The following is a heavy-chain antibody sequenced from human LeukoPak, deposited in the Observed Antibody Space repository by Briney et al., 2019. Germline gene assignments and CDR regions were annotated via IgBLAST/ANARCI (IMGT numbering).Heavy chain of an antibody. V-gene: IGHV3-30*03. CDR1: GFTFSSYG. CDR3: ARDPSGLDY. J-gene: IGHJ4*02. CDR2: ISYDGSNK. Sequence: PGRSLRLSCAASGFTFSSYGMHWVRQAPGKGLEWVAVISYDGSNKYYADSVKGRFTISRDNSKNSLYLQMNSLRAEDTAVYYCARDPSGLDYWGQGTLVTVSS. D-gene: IGHD1-26*01.